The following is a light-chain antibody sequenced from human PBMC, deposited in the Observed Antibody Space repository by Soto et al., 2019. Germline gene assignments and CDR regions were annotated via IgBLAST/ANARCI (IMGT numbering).Light chain of an antibody. V-gene: IGKV3-15*01. CDR3: QQYNDWPTYT. CDR2: GAS. J-gene: IGKJ2*01. Sequence: IGMTQSPATLSVSPGERATLSCRASQSVSSNLAWYQQKPGQAPRLLIFGASIRATGVPGRFSAGGSGTEFTLTISGLQSEDFAVYYCQQYNDWPTYTCGQGTNLEIK. CDR1: QSVSSN.